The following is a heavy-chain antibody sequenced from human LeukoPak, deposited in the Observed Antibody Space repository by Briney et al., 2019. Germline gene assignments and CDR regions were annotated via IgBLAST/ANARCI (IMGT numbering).Heavy chain of an antibody. V-gene: IGHV3-23*01. CDR2: ITGNGGTT. CDR3: AKGDTVTSNFDY. Sequence: GGSLRLSCAASGFTFATYTMNWVRQVPGKGLEWVSAITGNGGTTYHADSVKGRFTISRDNSKNTLYLQMNSLRVEDTAVYYCAKGDTVTSNFDYWGQGTLVTVSS. D-gene: IGHD4-17*01. J-gene: IGHJ4*02. CDR1: GFTFATYT.